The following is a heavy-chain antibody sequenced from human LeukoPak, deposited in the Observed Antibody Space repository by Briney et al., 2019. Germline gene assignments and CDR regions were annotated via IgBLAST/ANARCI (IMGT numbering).Heavy chain of an antibody. D-gene: IGHD3-3*01. J-gene: IGHJ6*02. Sequence: ASVKVSCKASGYTFTGYYMHWVRQVPGQGLEWMGWINPNSGGTNYAQKFQGRVTMTRDTSISTAYMELSRLRSDDTAVYYCARGQYDFWSGYLVYYYYGMDVWGQGTTVTVSS. CDR3: ARGQYDFWSGYLVYYYYGMDV. CDR2: INPNSGGT. V-gene: IGHV1-2*02. CDR1: GYTFTGYY.